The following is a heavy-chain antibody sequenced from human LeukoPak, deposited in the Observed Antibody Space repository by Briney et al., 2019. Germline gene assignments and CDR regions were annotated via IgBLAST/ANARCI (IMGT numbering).Heavy chain of an antibody. CDR1: GYTFTSYG. CDR3: ARDADDSSGYSNFDY. Sequence: ASVKVSCKASGYTFTSYGISWVRQAPGQGLEWMGWISAYNGNTNYAQKFQGRVTMTRDTSTSTVYMELSSLRSEDTAVYYCARDADDSSGYSNFDYWGQGTLVTVSS. V-gene: IGHV1-18*01. D-gene: IGHD3-22*01. J-gene: IGHJ4*02. CDR2: ISAYNGNT.